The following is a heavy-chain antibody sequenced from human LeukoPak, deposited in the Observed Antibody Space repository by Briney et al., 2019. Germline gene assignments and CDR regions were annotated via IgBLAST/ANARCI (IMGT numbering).Heavy chain of an antibody. J-gene: IGHJ3*02. D-gene: IGHD3-22*01. Sequence: GASVKVSCKASGYTFTSYGIGWVRQAPGQGLEWMGWISAYNGNTNYAQKLQGRVTMTTDTSTSTAYMELRSLRSDDTAVYYCARSQYYDSSDAFDIWGQGTMVTVSS. V-gene: IGHV1-18*01. CDR2: ISAYNGNT. CDR3: ARSQYYDSSDAFDI. CDR1: GYTFTSYG.